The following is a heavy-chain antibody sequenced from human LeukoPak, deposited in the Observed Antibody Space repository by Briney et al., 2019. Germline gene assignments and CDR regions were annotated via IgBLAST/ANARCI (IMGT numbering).Heavy chain of an antibody. CDR1: GFTFSSYA. D-gene: IGHD1-14*01. CDR2: IRGGGDST. Sequence: GGSLRLSCAASGFTFSSYAMSWVRQTPGKGLEWVSAIRGGGDSTYYADSVKGRFTISRDNAKNSLYLQMNSLRAEDTAVYYCARGNRRSADAFDIWGQGTMVTVSS. CDR3: ARGNRRSADAFDI. J-gene: IGHJ3*02. V-gene: IGHV3-23*01.